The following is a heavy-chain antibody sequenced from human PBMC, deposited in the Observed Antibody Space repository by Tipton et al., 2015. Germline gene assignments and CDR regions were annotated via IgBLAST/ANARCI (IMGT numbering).Heavy chain of an antibody. CDR1: GGSFSDYY. D-gene: IGHD3-9*01. CDR3: ACQDYDSLTRDYQTVDY. Sequence: LRLSCTVSGGSFSDYYWSWIRQSPGEGLEWIGYIQYSGSTNYNPSLKSRVTISVDTSKTQFSLNLTSVTAADTAVYYCACQDYDSLTRDYQTVDYWGQGILVTVSS. J-gene: IGHJ4*02. CDR2: IQYSGST. V-gene: IGHV4-59*08.